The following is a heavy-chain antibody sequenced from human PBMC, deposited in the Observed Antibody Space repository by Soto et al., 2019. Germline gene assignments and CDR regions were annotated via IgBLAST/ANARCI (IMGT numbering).Heavy chain of an antibody. CDR2: ISARGGSL. CDR1: GFSFSSYA. V-gene: IGHV3-23*01. J-gene: IGHJ4*02. Sequence: EVQLLESGGGLVQPGGSLRLSCAASGFSFSSYAMVWVRQAPGKGLAWVSVISARGGSLYFADFVKGRFTISRDNSKNVLSREMNSLRAEDTATYFCAKGSSEYSASVDNWGQGTLVVVSS. CDR3: AKGSSEYSASVDN. D-gene: IGHD5-12*01.